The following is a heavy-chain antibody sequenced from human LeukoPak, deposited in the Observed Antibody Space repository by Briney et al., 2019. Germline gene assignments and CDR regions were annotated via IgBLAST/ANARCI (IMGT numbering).Heavy chain of an antibody. CDR1: GFTFSSYS. J-gene: IGHJ4*02. CDR2: ISSSSSTI. Sequence: PGGSLRLSCAASGFTFSSYSMNWVRQAPGKGLEWVSYISSSSSTIYYADPVKGRFTISRDNAKNSPYLQMNSLRAEDTAVYYCARVSRKSPMITFDYWGQGTLVTVSS. D-gene: IGHD3-16*01. CDR3: ARVSRKSPMITFDY. V-gene: IGHV3-48*01.